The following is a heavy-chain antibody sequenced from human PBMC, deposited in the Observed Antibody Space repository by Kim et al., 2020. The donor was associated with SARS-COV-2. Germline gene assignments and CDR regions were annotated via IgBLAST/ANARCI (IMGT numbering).Heavy chain of an antibody. V-gene: IGHV3-11*05. CDR3: ARDKRKGAAAGTGWFDP. CDR2: ISSSSSYT. J-gene: IGHJ5*02. D-gene: IGHD6-13*01. Sequence: GGSLRLSCAASGFTFSDYYMSWIRQAPGKGLEWVSYISSSSSYTNYADSVKGRFTISRDNAKNSLYLQMNSLRAEDTAVYYCARDKRKGAAAGTGWFDPWGQGTLVTVSS. CDR1: GFTFSDYY.